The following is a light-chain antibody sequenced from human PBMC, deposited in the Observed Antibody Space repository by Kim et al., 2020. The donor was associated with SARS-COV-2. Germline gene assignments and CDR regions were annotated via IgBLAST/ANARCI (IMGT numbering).Light chain of an antibody. CDR3: QQTYSTPPVT. CDR2: VAS. CDR1: QPIINY. J-gene: IGKJ5*01. V-gene: IGKV1-39*01. Sequence: DSVTTTQRASQPIINYLNWYQQKTGKAPTRLIFVASSLHAGGPSRCSGSGAGTAFTLTINNLQLEEVATYYCQQTYSTPPVTFGQGTRLEIK.